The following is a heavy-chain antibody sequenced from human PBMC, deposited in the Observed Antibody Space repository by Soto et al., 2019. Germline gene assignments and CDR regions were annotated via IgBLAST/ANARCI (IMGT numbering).Heavy chain of an antibody. CDR3: ATITQGSWYYYGMHV. D-gene: IGHD1-26*01. Sequence: ASVKVSCKASGYTFTGYYMHWVRQAPGQGLEWMGWINPNSGGTNYAQKLQGRVTMTRDTSISTAYMELSRLRSDDTAVYYCATITQGSWYYYGMHVWGQGTTVTVYS. V-gene: IGHV1-2*02. CDR2: INPNSGGT. J-gene: IGHJ6*02. CDR1: GYTFTGYY.